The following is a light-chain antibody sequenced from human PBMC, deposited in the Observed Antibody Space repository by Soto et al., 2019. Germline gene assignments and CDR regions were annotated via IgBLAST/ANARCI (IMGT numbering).Light chain of an antibody. CDR1: SSDVGAYNY. J-gene: IGLJ3*02. CDR2: EVS. Sequence: QSAPTQPPSASGSPGQSATISCTGTSSDVGAYNYVSWYQQYPGKAPKLIIYEVSKRPSGVPNRFSGSKSGNTASLTVSGLQPEDEADYYCSSYAGSSPWVFGGGTKLTVL. V-gene: IGLV2-8*01. CDR3: SSYAGSSPWV.